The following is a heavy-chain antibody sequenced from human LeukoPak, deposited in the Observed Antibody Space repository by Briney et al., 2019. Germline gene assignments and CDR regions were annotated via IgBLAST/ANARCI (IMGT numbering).Heavy chain of an antibody. CDR1: GFTFSTYA. CDR2: LRGSGGSR. V-gene: IGHV3-23*01. J-gene: IGHJ4*02. D-gene: IGHD3-22*01. Sequence: GGSLRLSCVASGFTFSTYAMSWVRQAPGKGLEWVSSLRGSGGSRYYADSVKGRFTMSRDNSQNTLYLQMNSLRAEDTAVYYGAKTESSSYFYTYFNYWGEGTLVTVSS. CDR3: AKTESSSYFYTYFNY.